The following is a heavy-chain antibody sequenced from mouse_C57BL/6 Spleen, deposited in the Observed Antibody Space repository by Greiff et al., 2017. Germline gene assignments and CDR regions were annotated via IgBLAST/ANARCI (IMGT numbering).Heavy chain of an antibody. J-gene: IGHJ4*01. Sequence: VQLKQSVAELVRPGASVKLSCTASGFNIKNTYMHWVKQRPEQGLEWIGRIDPANGNTKYAPKFQGKATITADTSSNTAYLQLSSLTSEDTAIYYCARSYYYGSSYGYYAMDYWGPGTSVTVSS. CDR3: ARSYYYGSSYGYYAMDY. D-gene: IGHD1-1*01. CDR1: GFNIKNTY. V-gene: IGHV14-3*01. CDR2: IDPANGNT.